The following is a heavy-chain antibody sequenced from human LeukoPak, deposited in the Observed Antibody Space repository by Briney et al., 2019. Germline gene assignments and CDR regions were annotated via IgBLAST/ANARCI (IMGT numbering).Heavy chain of an antibody. CDR3: AKADGSGWYFSYWYFDL. J-gene: IGHJ2*01. CDR2: ISGSGGST. D-gene: IGHD6-19*01. Sequence: GGSLRLSCAASGFTFSSYAMSWVRQAPGKGLEWVSAISGSGGSTYSADSVKGRFTISRDNSKNTLYLQMNSLRAEDTAVYYCAKADGSGWYFSYWYFDLWGRGTLVTVSS. CDR1: GFTFSSYA. V-gene: IGHV3-23*01.